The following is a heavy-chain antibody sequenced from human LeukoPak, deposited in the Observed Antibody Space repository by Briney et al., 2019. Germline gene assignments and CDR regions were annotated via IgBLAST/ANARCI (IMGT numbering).Heavy chain of an antibody. CDR3: ATDLKKGDSGCFDY. V-gene: IGHV7-4-1*02. CDR2: INTNTGNP. J-gene: IGHJ4*02. CDR1: GHTFTSSA. D-gene: IGHD6-19*01. Sequence: ASVKVSCKASGHTFTSSALNWVRQAPGQGLEWMGWINTNTGNPTYAQGFTGRFVFSLDTSVSTAYLHISSLEAEDTAIYYCATDLKKGDSGCFDYWGQGTLVTVSS.